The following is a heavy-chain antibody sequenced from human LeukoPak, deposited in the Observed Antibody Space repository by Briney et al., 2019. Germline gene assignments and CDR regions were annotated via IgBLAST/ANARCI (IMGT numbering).Heavy chain of an antibody. CDR3: ARDLGASGGSGSGSYYYYMDV. Sequence: SEPLTLTCTVAGGSISSYDWSWIRQPAGKGLEWVGLISTNGSTNYNPSLKSRVTMSVDTSKNQFFLKLSSVSAADTAVYYCARDLGASGGSGSGSYYYYMDVWGEGTTVTISS. D-gene: IGHD2-15*01. CDR1: GGSISSYD. J-gene: IGHJ6*03. V-gene: IGHV4-4*07. CDR2: ISTNGST.